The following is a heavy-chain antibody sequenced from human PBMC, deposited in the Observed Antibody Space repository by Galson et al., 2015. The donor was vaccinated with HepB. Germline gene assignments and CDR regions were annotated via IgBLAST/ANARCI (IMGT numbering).Heavy chain of an antibody. CDR3: TTGGTTSGPYPFDY. CDR1: GFTFSNAW. J-gene: IGHJ4*02. Sequence: SLRLSCAASGFTFSNAWMSWVRQAPGKGLEWVGRIKSKTDGGTTDYAAPVKGRFTISRDDSKNTLYLQMNSLKTEDTAVYYCTTGGTTSGPYPFDYWGQGTLVTVSS. V-gene: IGHV3-15*01. D-gene: IGHD1-7*01. CDR2: IKSKTDGGTT.